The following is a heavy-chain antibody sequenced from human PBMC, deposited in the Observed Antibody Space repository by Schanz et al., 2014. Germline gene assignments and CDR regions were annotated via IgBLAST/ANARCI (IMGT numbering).Heavy chain of an antibody. CDR2: INPNSGAT. V-gene: IGHV1-2*06. CDR1: GNTLSAYY. D-gene: IGHD2-8*02. J-gene: IGHJ4*02. Sequence: QVQLVQSGADVKKPGASVKVSCKASGNTLSAYYIHWIRQAPGQGLEWMGQINPNSGATIYAQNFQGRVTMTRDTSISTAYMELSRLRSDDTAVYYCARGLVRYFAYWGQGTLVTVSS. CDR3: ARGLVRYFAY.